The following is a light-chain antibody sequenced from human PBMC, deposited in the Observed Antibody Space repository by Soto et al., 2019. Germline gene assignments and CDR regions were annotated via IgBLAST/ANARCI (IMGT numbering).Light chain of an antibody. V-gene: IGLV1-44*01. CDR2: NNN. J-gene: IGLJ3*02. Sequence: QSVLTQPPSPSGTPGQRVTISCSGSSSNIGSNTVNWYQQLQGTTPKLLIYNNNQRPSGVPDRFSGSKSGTSASLAISGLQSEDEADYYCAAWDDSLNGWVFGGGTKVTVL. CDR1: SSNIGSNT. CDR3: AAWDDSLNGWV.